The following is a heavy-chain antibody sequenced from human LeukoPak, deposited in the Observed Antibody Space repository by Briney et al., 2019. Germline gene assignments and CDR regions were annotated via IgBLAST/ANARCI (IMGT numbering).Heavy chain of an antibody. J-gene: IGHJ5*02. Sequence: PSETLSLTCTVSGGSISSYYWSWIRQPAGKGLGWIGRIYTSGSTDYNPSLKSRVTMSVDTSKNQFSLKLSSVTAADTAVYYCARSAYYDFWSGSWGQGTLVTVSS. CDR1: GGSISSYY. CDR3: ARSAYYDFWSGS. V-gene: IGHV4-4*07. D-gene: IGHD3-3*01. CDR2: IYTSGST.